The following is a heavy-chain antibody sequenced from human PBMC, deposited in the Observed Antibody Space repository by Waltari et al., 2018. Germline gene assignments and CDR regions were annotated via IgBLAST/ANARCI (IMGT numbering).Heavy chain of an antibody. V-gene: IGHV1-69*15. CDR2: IIHIFGTA. CDR3: ARGGSNGRDDY. Sequence: QVQLVQSGAEVKKPGFSVKVSCKASGGTFSSYAISWVRQAPVQGLEWMGRIIHIFGTANYAQYFQGRVTITADESTSTAYMELSSLRSEDTAVYYCARGGSNGRDDYWGQGTLVTVSS. J-gene: IGHJ4*02. CDR1: GGTFSSYA. D-gene: IGHD1-26*01.